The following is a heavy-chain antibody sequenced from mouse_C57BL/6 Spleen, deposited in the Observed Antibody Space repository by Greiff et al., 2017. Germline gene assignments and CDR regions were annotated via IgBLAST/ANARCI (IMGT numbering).Heavy chain of an antibody. V-gene: IGHV5-9*01. J-gene: IGHJ2*01. CDR1: GFTFSSYT. CDR2: ISGGGGNT. Sequence: EVHLVESGGGLVKPGGSLKLSCAASGFTFSSYTMSWVRQTPEKRLEWVATISGGGGNTYYPDSVKGRFTISRDNAKNTLYLQMSSLRSEDTALYYCARHALNYYGTFDYWGQGTTLTVSS. D-gene: IGHD1-1*01. CDR3: ARHALNYYGTFDY.